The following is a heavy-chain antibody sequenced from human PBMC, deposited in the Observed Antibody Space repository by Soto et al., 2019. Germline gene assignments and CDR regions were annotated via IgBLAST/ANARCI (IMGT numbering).Heavy chain of an antibody. CDR1: GFTFSSYA. CDR2: ISGSGGST. CDR3: AKDFPYAPMWYYYYYMDV. D-gene: IGHD2-21*01. Sequence: GGSLRLSCAASGFTFSSYAMSWVSQAPGKGLEWVSAISGSGGSTYYADSVKGRFTISRDNSKNTLYLQMNSLRAEDTAVYYCAKDFPYAPMWYYYYYMDVWGKGTTVTVSS. V-gene: IGHV3-23*01. J-gene: IGHJ6*03.